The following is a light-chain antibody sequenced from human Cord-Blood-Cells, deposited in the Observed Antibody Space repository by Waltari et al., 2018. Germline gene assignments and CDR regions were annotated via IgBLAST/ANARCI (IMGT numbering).Light chain of an antibody. CDR3: QQYDNLPT. J-gene: IGKJ3*01. Sequence: IQMTQSPSSLSASVGDRVTITCQASQDISNYLNWYQQQPGKDPKRQIYDAPNLETGVPSRFSGSGSGTDFTCTISSLQPEDIATYYCQQYDNLPTFGPGTKVDIK. CDR2: DAP. CDR1: QDISNY. V-gene: IGKV1-33*01.